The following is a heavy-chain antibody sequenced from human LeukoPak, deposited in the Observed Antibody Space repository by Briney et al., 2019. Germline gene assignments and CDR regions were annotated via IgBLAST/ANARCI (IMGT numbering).Heavy chain of an antibody. CDR3: ARVSRLCWARDI. CDR1: GGSFSAYY. D-gene: IGHD3-16*01. J-gene: IGHJ3*02. CDR2: INHSGST. V-gene: IGHV4-34*01. Sequence: PTDTLSLTCAVYGGSFSAYYWSWIRQPPGKGLEWIGEINHSGSTNYNPSLKSRVNISVDTSKNQFSLKLSSVTAADTAVYYCARVSRLCWARDIWGQGTMVTVSS.